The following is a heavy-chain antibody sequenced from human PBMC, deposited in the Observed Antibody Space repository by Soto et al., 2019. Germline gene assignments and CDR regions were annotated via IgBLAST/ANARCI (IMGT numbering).Heavy chain of an antibody. Sequence: VQLVESGGGVVQPGRSLRLSCAASGFTFSDYAMHWVRQAPGKGLEWVAVVSHDGRNTHYADSVKGRFTISRDSSKNTVSLEMTSLRAEDTAGYYAAKGGRPWLVTSGFSCWGQGALVTVSS. CDR1: GFTFSDYA. CDR3: AKGGRPWLVTSGFSC. V-gene: IGHV3-30*18. J-gene: IGHJ4*02. CDR2: VSHDGRNT. D-gene: IGHD6-19*01.